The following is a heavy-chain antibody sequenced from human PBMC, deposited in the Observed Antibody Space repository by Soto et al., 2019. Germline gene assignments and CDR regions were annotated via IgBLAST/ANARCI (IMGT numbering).Heavy chain of an antibody. J-gene: IGHJ4*02. CDR3: ARVVRGVMVDY. CDR2: IYYSGST. D-gene: IGHD3-10*01. CDR1: GGSISSSSCY. V-gene: IGHV4-39*01. Sequence: QLQLQESGPGLVKPSETLSLTCTVSGGSISSSSCYWGWIRQPPGKGLEWIGSIYYSGSTYYNPSLKSRVIISVDMSKSEFSLKLISVTAADTAVYYCARVVRGVMVDYWGLGTLGTVSS.